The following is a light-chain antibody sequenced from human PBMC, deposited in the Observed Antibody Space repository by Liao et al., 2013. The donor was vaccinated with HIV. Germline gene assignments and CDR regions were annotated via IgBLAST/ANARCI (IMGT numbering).Light chain of an antibody. CDR3: QAWDSSPVV. CDR1: RLGDKY. J-gene: IGLJ2*01. CDR2: HDN. Sequence: SYELTQPPSVSVSPGQTASITCSGDRLGDKYACWYHQKPGQSPVLVLFHDNDRPSGIPERFSGSNSGNTATLTISGTQAMDEADYYCQAWDSSPVVFGGRTKLTVL. V-gene: IGLV3-1*01.